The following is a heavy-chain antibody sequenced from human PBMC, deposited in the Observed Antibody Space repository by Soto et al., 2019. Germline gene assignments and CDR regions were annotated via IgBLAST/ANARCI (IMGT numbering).Heavy chain of an antibody. CDR3: ARSILTGYDY. CDR2: IYYSGST. V-gene: IGHV4-59*01. Sequence: SETLSLTSTVSGGSISSYYGSWIRQPPGKGLEWIGYIYYSGSTNYNPSLKSRVTISVDTSKNQFSLKLSSVTAANTAVYYCARSILTGYDYWGQGTLVTVS. D-gene: IGHD3-9*01. J-gene: IGHJ4*02. CDR1: GGSISSYY.